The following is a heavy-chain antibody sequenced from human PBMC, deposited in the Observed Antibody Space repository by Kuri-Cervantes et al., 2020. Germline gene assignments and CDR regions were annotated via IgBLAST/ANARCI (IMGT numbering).Heavy chain of an antibody. Sequence: GGSLRLSCAASGFTFSNYWMTWIRQAPGKGLEWVSYISSSGSTIYYADSVKGRFTISRDNAKNSLYLQMNSLRAEDTAVYYCARDSQRGPRGGSCTDYWGQGTLVTVSS. CDR2: ISSSGSTI. D-gene: IGHD2-15*01. CDR3: ARDSQRGPRGGSCTDY. CDR1: GFTFSNYW. V-gene: IGHV3-11*01. J-gene: IGHJ4*02.